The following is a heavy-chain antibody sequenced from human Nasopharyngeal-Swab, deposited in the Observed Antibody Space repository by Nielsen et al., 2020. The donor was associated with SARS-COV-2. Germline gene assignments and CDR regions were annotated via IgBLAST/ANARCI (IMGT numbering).Heavy chain of an antibody. V-gene: IGHV3-23*01. CDR2: ISARGGST. CDR3: AKDDVVRGDAFDI. D-gene: IGHD3-10*01. CDR1: GVTFTIYA. Sequence: GGSLRLSCIASGVTFTIYAMAWVRRTPGRGLQWVSGISARGGSTYYTDSVKGRFAVSRDKSRNTLYLQMHSLRVEDTALYYCAKDDVVRGDAFDIWGQGTMVTVSS. J-gene: IGHJ3*02.